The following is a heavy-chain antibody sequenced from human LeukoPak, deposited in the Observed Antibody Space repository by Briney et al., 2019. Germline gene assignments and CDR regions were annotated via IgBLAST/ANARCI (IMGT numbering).Heavy chain of an antibody. V-gene: IGHV1-69*04. D-gene: IGHD2-2*01. CDR1: GGTFSSYA. J-gene: IGHJ6*02. CDR2: IIPIFGIA. Sequence: SVKVSCKASGGTFSSYAISWVRQAPGQGLEWMGRIIPIFGIANYAQKFQGRVTITADKSTSTAYRELSSLRSEDTAVYYCASLYCSSTSCYQPSDGMDVWGQGTTVTVSS. CDR3: ASLYCSSTSCYQPSDGMDV.